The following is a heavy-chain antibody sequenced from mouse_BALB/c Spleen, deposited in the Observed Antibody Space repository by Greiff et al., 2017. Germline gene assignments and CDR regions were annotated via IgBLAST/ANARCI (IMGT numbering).Heavy chain of an antibody. CDR2: ILPGSGST. CDR1: GYTFSSYW. CDR3: ARRGYYGSSPLFAY. V-gene: IGHV1-9*01. Sequence: QVQLQQSGAELMKPGASVKISCKATGYTFSSYWIEWVKQRPGHGLEWIGEILPGSGSTNYNEKFKGKATFTADTSSNTAYMQLSSLTSEDSAVYYCARRGYYGSSPLFAYWGQGTLVTVSA. D-gene: IGHD1-1*01. J-gene: IGHJ3*01.